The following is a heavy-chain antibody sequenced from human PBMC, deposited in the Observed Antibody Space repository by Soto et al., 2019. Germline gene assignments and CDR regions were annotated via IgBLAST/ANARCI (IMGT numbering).Heavy chain of an antibody. Sequence: EVQLVESGGGLVQPGGSLRLSCAASGFTVSSNYMSWVRQAPGKGLEWVSVIYSGGSTYYADSVKGRFTISRDNSKNTLYLQMNSLRAEDTAVYYCARDYDYGSGSYYTAWYYYGMDVWGQGTTVTVSS. CDR1: GFTVSSNY. V-gene: IGHV3-66*01. CDR2: IYSGGST. CDR3: ARDYDYGSGSYYTAWYYYGMDV. J-gene: IGHJ6*02. D-gene: IGHD3-10*01.